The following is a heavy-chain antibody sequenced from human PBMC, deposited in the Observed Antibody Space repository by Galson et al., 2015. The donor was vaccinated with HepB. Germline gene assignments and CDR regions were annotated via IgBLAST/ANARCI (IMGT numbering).Heavy chain of an antibody. CDR1: GFSLSNARMG. Sequence: PALVKPTQTLTLTCIVSGFSLSNARMGVSWIRQPPGKALEWLAHIFSNDEKSYSTSLKSRLTISKDTSKSQVVLTMTNMDPVDIATYYCARILGSSSWYLPYYYYYMDVWGKGTTVTVSS. V-gene: IGHV2-26*01. D-gene: IGHD6-13*01. CDR3: ARILGSSSWYLPYYYYYMDV. J-gene: IGHJ6*03. CDR2: IFSNDEK.